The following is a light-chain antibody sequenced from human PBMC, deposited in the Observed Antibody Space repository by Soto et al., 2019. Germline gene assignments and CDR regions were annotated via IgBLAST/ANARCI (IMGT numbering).Light chain of an antibody. Sequence: QSALTQPASVSGSPGQSITISCTGTSSDVGGYNYVSWYQHHPGKAPKLIIYDVTNRPSGVSNPFSGSKSGNTASLTISGLQPEDEADYYCSSCKTSNTRKIVFGTG. J-gene: IGLJ1*01. CDR2: DVT. CDR3: SSCKTSNTRKIV. V-gene: IGLV2-14*03. CDR1: SSDVGGYNY.